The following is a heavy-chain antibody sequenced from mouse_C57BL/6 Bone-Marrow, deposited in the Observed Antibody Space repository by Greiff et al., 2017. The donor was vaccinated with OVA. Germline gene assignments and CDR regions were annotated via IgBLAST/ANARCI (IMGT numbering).Heavy chain of an antibody. CDR1: GFNIKDYY. CDR3: TTRYYGGLGYFDY. CDR2: IDPENGDT. V-gene: IGHV14-4*01. Sequence: VQLQQSGAELVRPGASVKLSCTASGFNIKDYYMHWVKQRPEQGLEWIGWIDPENGDTEYASKFQGKATITADTSSNTAYLQLSSLTSEDTAVYYCTTRYYGGLGYFDYWGQGTALTVSS. D-gene: IGHD1-1*02. J-gene: IGHJ2*01.